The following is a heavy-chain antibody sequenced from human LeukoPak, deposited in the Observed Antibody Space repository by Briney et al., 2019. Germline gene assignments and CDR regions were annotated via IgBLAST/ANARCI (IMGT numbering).Heavy chain of an antibody. CDR2: INAGNGNT. D-gene: IGHD6-19*01. CDR1: GYTFTSYA. Sequence: ASVKVSCKASGYTFTSYAMHWVRQAPRQRLEWLGWINAGNGNTKYSRKFQGRVTITRDTSASTAYMELSSLRSEDTAVYYCAREGSGWYDYWGQGTLVTVSS. V-gene: IGHV1-3*01. J-gene: IGHJ4*02. CDR3: AREGSGWYDY.